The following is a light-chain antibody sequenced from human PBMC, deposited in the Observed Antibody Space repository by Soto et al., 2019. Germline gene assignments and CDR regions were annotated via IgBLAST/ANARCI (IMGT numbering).Light chain of an antibody. CDR2: AAS. J-gene: IGKJ1*01. CDR3: QDYNSAPKT. CDR1: QGISNY. V-gene: IGKV1-27*01. Sequence: DIQMTQSPSSLSASVGDRVTITCRASQGISNYLAWYQQKPGKVPKLLIYAASTLQAGVPSRFSGSGSGADFPLTISILQPEDVATYYYQDYNSAPKTFGQGAKVEIK.